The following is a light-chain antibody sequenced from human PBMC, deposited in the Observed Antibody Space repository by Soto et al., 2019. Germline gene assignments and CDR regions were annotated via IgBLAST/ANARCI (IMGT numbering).Light chain of an antibody. V-gene: IGKV3-20*01. CDR1: QSVSSSY. CDR3: QQYDNSTIT. Sequence: EIVLKQAPGTLYLSPGERATLSCSASQSVSSSYLAWYQQKHGQAPRLLIYGASSRATGIPDRFSGTGSETDCTITISRLETEDGSVYYCQQYDNSTITFGQGTRLENK. CDR2: GAS. J-gene: IGKJ5*01.